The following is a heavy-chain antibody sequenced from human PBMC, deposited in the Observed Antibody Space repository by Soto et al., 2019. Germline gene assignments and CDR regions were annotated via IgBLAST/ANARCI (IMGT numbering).Heavy chain of an antibody. CDR3: AKDRPRLTQQIVDVY. D-gene: IGHD3-16*02. Sequence: QIQLVQSGAEVKKPGASVRVSCKASGYTFTEHGISWVRQAPGQGLEYMGWISAFTDRTDFAQKFQGRVTLTTDQYTNTAYIELTTLTSDDTAGYYWAKDRPRLTQQIVDVYWGQGTLVTVSS. CDR1: GYTFTEHG. V-gene: IGHV1-18*01. CDR2: ISAFTDRT. J-gene: IGHJ4*02.